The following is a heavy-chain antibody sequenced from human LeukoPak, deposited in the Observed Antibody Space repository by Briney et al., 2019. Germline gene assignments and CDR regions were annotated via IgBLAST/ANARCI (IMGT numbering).Heavy chain of an antibody. J-gene: IGHJ4*02. CDR3: ARHGVLRYIDD. Sequence: GGSLRLSCAASGFTFSTHWMAWVRQAPRKGLEWVANIKQDGTEEFYVDSVKGRFTISGDNAKNSLYLQMNSLRAEDTAVYYCARHGVLRYIDDWGQGTLVTVSS. D-gene: IGHD3-9*01. CDR2: IKQDGTEE. CDR1: GFTFSTHW. V-gene: IGHV3-7*05.